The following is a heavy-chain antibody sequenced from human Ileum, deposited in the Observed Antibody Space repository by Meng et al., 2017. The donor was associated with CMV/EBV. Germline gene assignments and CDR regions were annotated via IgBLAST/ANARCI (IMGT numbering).Heavy chain of an antibody. D-gene: IGHD6-19*01. Sequence: RVSCSASGVTFSSCGMHWVRQAPGKGLVWVSRINTYGNYTTYADSGRFTISRDNAKNTLYLQMNSLRAEDTAVYYCARGSSGWFDFWGQGTLVTVSS. CDR3: ARGSSGWFDF. V-gene: IGHV3-74*01. CDR2: INTYGNYT. J-gene: IGHJ4*02. CDR1: GVTFSSCG.